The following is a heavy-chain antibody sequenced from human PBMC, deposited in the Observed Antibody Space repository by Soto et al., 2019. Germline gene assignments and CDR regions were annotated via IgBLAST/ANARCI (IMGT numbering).Heavy chain of an antibody. CDR1: GFTFSDYA. V-gene: IGHV3-30-3*01. CDR2: IGSDGINK. J-gene: IGHJ4*02. Sequence: SLKLCCAASGFTFSDYAMHWVRQAPGKGLEWVAVIGSDGINKYYIDSVKVRFTVSRDNSNNAMFLQMVSLRGEDTAVYYCSRGTGDPPRALDXSGQGTLVTVS. CDR3: SRGTGDPPRALDX.